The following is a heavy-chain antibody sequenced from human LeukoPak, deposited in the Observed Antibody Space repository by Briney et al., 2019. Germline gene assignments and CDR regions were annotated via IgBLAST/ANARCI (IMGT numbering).Heavy chain of an antibody. J-gene: IGHJ4*02. CDR1: GFTFSSYG. V-gene: IGHV3-48*03. CDR3: ARWANTIDY. CDR2: ISSSGSTI. Sequence: GGSLRLSCAASGFTFSSYGMNWVRQAPGKGLEWVSYISSSGSTIYYADSVKGRFTISRDNAKNSLYLQMNSLRGEDTAVYYCARWANTIDYWGQGTLVTVSS.